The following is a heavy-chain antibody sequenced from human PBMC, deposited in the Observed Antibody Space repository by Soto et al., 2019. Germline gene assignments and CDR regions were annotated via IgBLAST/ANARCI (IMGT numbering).Heavy chain of an antibody. Sequence: SETLSLTCAVSGGSISSSNWWSWVRQPPGKGLEWIGEIYHSGSTNYNPSLKSRVTISVDKSKNQFSLKLSSVTAADTAVYYCATTLEYSSSSYNWFDPWGQGTLVTVSS. CDR2: IYHSGST. CDR1: GGSISSSNW. D-gene: IGHD6-6*01. J-gene: IGHJ5*02. CDR3: ATTLEYSSSSYNWFDP. V-gene: IGHV4-4*02.